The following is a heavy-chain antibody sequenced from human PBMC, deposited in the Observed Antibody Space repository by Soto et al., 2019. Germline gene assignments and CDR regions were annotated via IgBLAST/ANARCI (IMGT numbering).Heavy chain of an antibody. V-gene: IGHV4-34*01. CDR2: INHSGST. D-gene: IGHD2-15*01. CDR1: GGSFSGYY. Sequence: PSETLSLTCAVYGGSFSGYYWSWIRQPPGKGLEWIGEINHSGSTNDNPSLKSRVTISVDTSKNQFSLKLSSVTAADTAVYYCGRGVCGGGSCYPGLIYMAFGGKGSSVTVSS. J-gene: IGHJ6*03. CDR3: GRGVCGGGSCYPGLIYMAF.